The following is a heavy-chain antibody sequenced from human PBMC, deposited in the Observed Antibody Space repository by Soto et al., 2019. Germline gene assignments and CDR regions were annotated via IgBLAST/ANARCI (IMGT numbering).Heavy chain of an antibody. D-gene: IGHD5-18*01. J-gene: IGHJ4*02. V-gene: IGHV3-33*01. CDR3: ARERPSGYSYGRTDLDY. CDR1: GCTWSSYS. Sequence: PXGALRLSCAASGCTWSSYSMHWVRQAPGKGLEWVAVIWYDGSNKYYADSVKGRFTISRDNSKNTLYLQMNSLRAEDTAVYYCARERPSGYSYGRTDLDYWGQGYLVTVSS. CDR2: IWYDGSNK.